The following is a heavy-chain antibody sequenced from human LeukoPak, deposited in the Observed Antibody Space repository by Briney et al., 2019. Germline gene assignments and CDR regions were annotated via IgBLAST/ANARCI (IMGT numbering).Heavy chain of an antibody. D-gene: IGHD4-23*01. V-gene: IGHV1-46*01. CDR2: INPNGDRT. Sequence: ASVKISCKAPENTFTNYYMHWVRQAPGQGLEWLGLINPNGDRTAYAQNFQGRVTMTRDTSTTTVSLELSSLRSEDTAVYYCARDMSTRVTPISYAIDVWGQGTMVTVSS. CDR3: ARDMSTRVTPISYAIDV. CDR1: ENTFTNYY. J-gene: IGHJ3*01.